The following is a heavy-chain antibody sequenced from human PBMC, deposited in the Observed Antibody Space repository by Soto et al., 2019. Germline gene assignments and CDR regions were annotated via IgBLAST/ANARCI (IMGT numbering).Heavy chain of an antibody. D-gene: IGHD4-4*01. V-gene: IGHV1-2*04. J-gene: IGHJ6*03. Sequence: ASVKVSCKASGYTFTGYYMHWVRQAPGQGLEWMGWINPNSGGTNYAQKFQGWVTMTRDTSISTAYMELSRLRSDDTAVYYCARDRSTVNTTPYWYKDVWGKGTTVTVSS. CDR3: ARDRSTVNTTPYWYKDV. CDR2: INPNSGGT. CDR1: GYTFTGYY.